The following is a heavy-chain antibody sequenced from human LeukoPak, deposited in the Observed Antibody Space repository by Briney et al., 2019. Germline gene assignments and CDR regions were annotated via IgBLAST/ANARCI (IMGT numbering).Heavy chain of an antibody. CDR2: IYYSGST. CDR3: ARDGAVAGTVDY. Sequence: SEILSLTCTVSGGSISSSSYYWGWIRQPPGKGLEWIGSIYYSGSTYYNPSLKSRVTISVDTSKNQFSLKLSSVTAADTAVYYCARDGAVAGTVDYWGQGTLVTVSS. D-gene: IGHD6-19*01. CDR1: GGSISSSSYY. V-gene: IGHV4-39*07. J-gene: IGHJ4*02.